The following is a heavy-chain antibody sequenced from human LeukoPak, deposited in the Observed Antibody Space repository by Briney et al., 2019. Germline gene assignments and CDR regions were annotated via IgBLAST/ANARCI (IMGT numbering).Heavy chain of an antibody. V-gene: IGHV3-30-3*01. CDR1: GFTFSSYA. J-gene: IGHJ5*02. D-gene: IGHD3-10*01. CDR3: AREGEVRGVIIPLNWFDP. CDR2: ISYDGSNK. Sequence: PGGSLRLSCAASGFTFSSYAMHWVRQAPGKGLEWVAVISYDGSNKYYADSVKGRFTISRDNSKNTLYLQMNSLRAEDTAVYYCAREGEVRGVIIPLNWFDPWGQGTLVTVSS.